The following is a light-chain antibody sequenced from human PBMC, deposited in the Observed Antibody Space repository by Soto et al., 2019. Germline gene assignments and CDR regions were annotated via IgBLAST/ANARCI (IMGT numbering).Light chain of an antibody. J-gene: IGKJ5*01. CDR3: HQYNNWFPFT. Sequence: EVVLTQSPATLSVSPGERATLSCRASESVNNKLGWYQQKPGQAPRLLIYRASTRATGIPARFSGSGSGTEFTLTIRSLQSEDSAVYYCHQYNNWFPFTFGQGTRLEIK. CDR2: RAS. CDR1: ESVNNK. V-gene: IGKV3-15*01.